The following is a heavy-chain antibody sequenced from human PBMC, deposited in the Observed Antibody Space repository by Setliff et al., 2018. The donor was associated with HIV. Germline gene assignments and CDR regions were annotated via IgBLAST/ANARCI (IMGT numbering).Heavy chain of an antibody. Sequence: SETLSLTCTVSGDSISSGSYFWIWIRQPAGKGLEWIGHISTTGSTNYNPSLKSRVIMSVDTSKNQFSLNLTSVTAADTAVYYCARGRFVGFDYWGQGTLVTVSS. CDR2: ISTTGST. J-gene: IGHJ4*02. CDR1: GDSISSGSYF. D-gene: IGHD3-16*02. CDR3: ARGRFVGFDY. V-gene: IGHV4-61*09.